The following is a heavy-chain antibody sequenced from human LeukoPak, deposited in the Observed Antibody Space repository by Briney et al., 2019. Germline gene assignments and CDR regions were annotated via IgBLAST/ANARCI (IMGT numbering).Heavy chain of an antibody. CDR1: GYTFTGYY. V-gene: IGHV1-8*02. J-gene: IGHJ3*02. D-gene: IGHD3-3*01. CDR3: ARAVSGAFDI. Sequence: GASVKVSCKASGYTFTGYYMHWVRQAPGQGLEWMGRINPNSGNTGYAQKFQGRVTMTRNTSISTAYMELSSLRSEDTAVYYCARAVSGAFDIWGQGTMVTVSS. CDR2: INPNSGNT.